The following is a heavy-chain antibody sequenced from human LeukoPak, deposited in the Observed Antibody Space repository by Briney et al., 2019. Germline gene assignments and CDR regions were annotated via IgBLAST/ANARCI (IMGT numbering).Heavy chain of an antibody. J-gene: IGHJ4*02. CDR2: IGTTGDT. V-gene: IGHV3-13*01. CDR3: ARSPSYSSSWYALDS. Sequence: GGSLRLSCEASGFTFSGYDMHWVRQATGKGLEWVSAIGTTGDTYYSDSVRGRFTISRENAKNSLDLQVNSLRAGDTAVYYCARSPSYSSSWYALDSWGQGTLVTVSS. CDR1: GFTFSGYD. D-gene: IGHD6-13*01.